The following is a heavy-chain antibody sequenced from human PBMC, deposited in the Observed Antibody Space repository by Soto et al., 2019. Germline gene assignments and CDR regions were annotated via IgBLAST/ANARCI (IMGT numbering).Heavy chain of an antibody. CDR1: GFPFTTYG. Sequence: QVQLVESGGGVVQPGRSLRLSCAASGFPFTTYGMHWVREGPGKGLEWVAVISYDGSNKFYADSVKGRFTISRDNSKNTLYLQMGSLRPDDAAVYYGVGGQYYFDYRGQGTLVIVSS. V-gene: IGHV3-30*03. CDR3: VGGQYYFDY. J-gene: IGHJ4*02. D-gene: IGHD3-10*01. CDR2: ISYDGSNK.